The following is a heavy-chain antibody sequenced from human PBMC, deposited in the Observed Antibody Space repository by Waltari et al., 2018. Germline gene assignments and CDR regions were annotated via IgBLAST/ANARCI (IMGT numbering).Heavy chain of an antibody. CDR1: GFTFSSYW. CDR3: VRRREVGATNRAFDI. Sequence: LVESGGGLVQPGGSLSLSCAASGFTFSSYWVHWVRPVPGRGLVWVSRINGDGSSTTYAESVNGRFTISRDNAKNTLYLQMNSLRAEDTAVYYCVRRREVGATNRAFDIWGQGTMVTVSS. J-gene: IGHJ3*02. CDR2: INGDGSST. V-gene: IGHV3-74*01. D-gene: IGHD1-26*01.